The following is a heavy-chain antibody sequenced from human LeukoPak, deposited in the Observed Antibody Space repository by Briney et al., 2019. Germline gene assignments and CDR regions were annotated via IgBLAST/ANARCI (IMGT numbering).Heavy chain of an antibody. CDR1: GGSFSGYY. CDR2: INHSGST. Sequence: PSETLSLTCAVYGGSFSGYYWSWIRQPPGKGLEWIGEINHSGSTNYNPSLKSRVTISVDTSKNQSSLKLSSVTAADTAVYYCARLGPYYGSGKYYYYGMDVWGQGTTVTVSS. J-gene: IGHJ6*02. CDR3: ARLGPYYGSGKYYYYGMDV. V-gene: IGHV4-34*09. D-gene: IGHD3-10*01.